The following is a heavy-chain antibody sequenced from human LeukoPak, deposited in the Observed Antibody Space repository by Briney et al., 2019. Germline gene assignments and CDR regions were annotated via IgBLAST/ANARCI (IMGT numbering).Heavy chain of an antibody. CDR1: GFTFSSYA. CDR3: ARAYYYPSGSYYLHFDY. CDR2: IGGSGVVT. Sequence: GGSLRLSCAASGFTFSSYAMTWVRQAPGKGLEWVSSIGGSGVVTTNADSVKGRFTISRGNSKNTLYLQMNSLRAEDTAVYYCARAYYYPSGSYYLHFDYWGQGTLVTVSS. D-gene: IGHD3-10*01. J-gene: IGHJ4*02. V-gene: IGHV3-23*01.